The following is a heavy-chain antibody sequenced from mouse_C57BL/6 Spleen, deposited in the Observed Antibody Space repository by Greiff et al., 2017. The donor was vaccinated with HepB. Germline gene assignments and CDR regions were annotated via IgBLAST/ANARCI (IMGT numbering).Heavy chain of an antibody. CDR2: ISSGGDYI. CDR3: TRSLYYGNYVVYFDY. CDR1: GFTFSSYA. D-gene: IGHD2-1*01. Sequence: EVKLVESGEGLVKPGGSLKLSCAASGFTFSSYAMSWVRQTPEKRLEWVAYISSGGDYIYYADTVKGRFTISRDNARNTLYLQMSSLKSEDTAMYYCTRSLYYGNYVVYFDYWGQGTTLTVSS. J-gene: IGHJ2*01. V-gene: IGHV5-9-1*02.